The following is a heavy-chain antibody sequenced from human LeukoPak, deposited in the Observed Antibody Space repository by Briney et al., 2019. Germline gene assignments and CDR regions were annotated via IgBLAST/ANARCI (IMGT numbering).Heavy chain of an antibody. CDR1: GFTFSSYA. D-gene: IGHD2-2*01. CDR3: AKDFVVVPAAMGYFDY. Sequence: GGSLRLSCAASGFTFSSYAMSWVRQAPGKGLEWVSAISGSGGSTYYADSVKGRFTISRDNSKNTLYLQMNSLRAEDTAVYYCAKDFVVVPAAMGYFDYWGQGTLVTVSS. CDR2: ISGSGGST. J-gene: IGHJ4*02. V-gene: IGHV3-23*01.